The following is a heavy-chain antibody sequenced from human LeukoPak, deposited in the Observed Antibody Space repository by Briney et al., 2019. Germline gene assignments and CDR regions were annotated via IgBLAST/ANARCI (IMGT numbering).Heavy chain of an antibody. CDR3: AKDTGYNYGYDY. J-gene: IGHJ4*02. CDR1: GFTFDDYA. D-gene: IGHD5-18*01. V-gene: IGHV3-23*01. Sequence: GGSLRLSCAASGFTFDDYAMSWVRQAPGMGLEWVSLVSGSGDSTYYADSVKGRFTISRDNSKNMLYLQMNSLRAEDTAIYYCAKDTGYNYGYDYWGQGTLATVSS. CDR2: VSGSGDST.